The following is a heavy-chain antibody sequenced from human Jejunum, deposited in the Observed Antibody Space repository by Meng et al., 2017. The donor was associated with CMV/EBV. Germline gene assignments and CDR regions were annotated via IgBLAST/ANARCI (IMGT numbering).Heavy chain of an antibody. D-gene: IGHD3-3*01. J-gene: IGHJ4*02. V-gene: IGHV3-7*01. CDR1: TFSGYW. Sequence: TFSGYWMRWVRQAAGKGLEWVDDIKQDGSEKYYVDSMKGRFTISRDNAKTSLYLQMNSLRAEDTAVYYCTRNLGAAFWSGYAFDFWGQGTLVTVSS. CDR3: TRNLGAAFWSGYAFDF. CDR2: IKQDGSEK.